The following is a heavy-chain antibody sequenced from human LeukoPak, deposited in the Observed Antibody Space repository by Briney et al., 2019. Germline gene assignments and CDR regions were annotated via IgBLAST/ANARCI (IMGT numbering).Heavy chain of an antibody. J-gene: IGHJ3*02. CDR3: ARDYVWDACDI. D-gene: IGHD2-8*01. Sequence: PGGSLRLSCAASGFTVSSHYMSWVRQAPGKGLEWVAVIYSGGSTYYADSVKGRFTISRDNSKNTLYLQMNSLRAEDTAVYYCARDYVWDACDIWGQGTMVTVSS. CDR2: IYSGGST. V-gene: IGHV3-66*01. CDR1: GFTVSSHY.